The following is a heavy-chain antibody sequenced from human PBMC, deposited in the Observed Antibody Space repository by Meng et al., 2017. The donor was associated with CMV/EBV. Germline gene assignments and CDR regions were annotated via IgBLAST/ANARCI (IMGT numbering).Heavy chain of an antibody. CDR3: ARDPLGYCSSTSCYTNAFDI. CDR2: IKQDGSEK. Sequence: GVLKISCAASGFTFSSYWMSWVRQAPGKGLEWVANIKQDGSEKYYVDSVKGRFTISRDNAKNSLYLQMNSLRAEDTAVYYCARDPLGYCSSTSCYTNAFDIWGQGTMVTVSS. CDR1: GFTFSSYW. V-gene: IGHV3-7*01. J-gene: IGHJ3*02. D-gene: IGHD2-2*02.